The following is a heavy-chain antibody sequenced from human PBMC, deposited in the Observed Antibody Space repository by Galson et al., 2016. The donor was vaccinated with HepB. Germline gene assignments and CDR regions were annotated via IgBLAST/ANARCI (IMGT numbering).Heavy chain of an antibody. D-gene: IGHD3-22*01. J-gene: IGHJ6*02. CDR2: IIPILGIA. CDR3: ARFRGIVVVDYYYGMDV. CDR1: GGTFSSYA. V-gene: IGHV1-69*10. Sequence: SVKVSCKASGGTFSSYAISWVRQAPGQGLEWMGGIIPILGIANYAQKFQGRVTITADKSTSTAYMGLSSLRSEDTAVYYCARFRGIVVVDYYYGMDVWGQGSTVTVSS.